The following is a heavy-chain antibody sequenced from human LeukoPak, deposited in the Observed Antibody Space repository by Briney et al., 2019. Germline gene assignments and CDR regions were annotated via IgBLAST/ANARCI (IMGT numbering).Heavy chain of an antibody. CDR1: GFIFSSYG. V-gene: IGHV3-33*03. J-gene: IGHJ4*02. Sequence: GGSLRLSCAASGFIFSSYGMHWVRQAPGKGLEWVAVIWYDGSNKYYADSVKGRFTISRDNSKNTLYLQMNSLRAEDTAVYYCASGGLMVRGVIRSFDYWGQGTLVTVSS. D-gene: IGHD3-10*01. CDR3: ASGGLMVRGVIRSFDY. CDR2: IWYDGSNK.